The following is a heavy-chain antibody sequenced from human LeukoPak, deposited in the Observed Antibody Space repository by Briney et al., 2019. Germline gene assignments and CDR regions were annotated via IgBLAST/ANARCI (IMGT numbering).Heavy chain of an antibody. CDR2: THPGDSDT. V-gene: IGHV5-51*01. CDR3: ARLNWNHDFGY. J-gene: IGHJ4*02. CDR1: GSRFTNYW. D-gene: IGHD1-1*01. Sequence: GESLKISCEGSGSRFTNYWIGWVRQMPGKGLEWLGFTHPGDSDTRYSPSFQGQVTISADKSISTAYLQWSSLKASDTAMYYCARLNWNHDFGYWGQGTLVTVSS.